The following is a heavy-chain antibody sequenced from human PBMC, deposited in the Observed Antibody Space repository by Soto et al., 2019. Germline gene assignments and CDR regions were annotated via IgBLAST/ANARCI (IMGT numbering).Heavy chain of an antibody. Sequence: GESLKISCKGSGYSFTIYWISWVRQMPGKGLEWMGRIDPSDSYTNYSPSFQGHVTISADKSISTAYLQWSSLKASDTAMYYCARPSNPSSSWPYYYYGMDVWGQGTTVTVSS. CDR1: GYSFTIYW. CDR3: ARPSNPSSSWPYYYYGMDV. D-gene: IGHD6-13*01. V-gene: IGHV5-10-1*01. CDR2: IDPSDSYT. J-gene: IGHJ6*02.